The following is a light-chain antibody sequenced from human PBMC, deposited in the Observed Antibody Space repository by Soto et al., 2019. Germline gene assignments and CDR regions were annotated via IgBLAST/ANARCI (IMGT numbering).Light chain of an antibody. CDR1: QSVSSSY. CDR3: QQYGSSRCT. CDR2: GAS. V-gene: IGKV3-20*01. J-gene: IGKJ1*01. Sequence: EIVLTQSPGTLSLSPGERATLSCRASQSVSSSYLAWYQQKPGQAPRLLIYGASNRATGIPDRFSGSGSGTDFTLTISRLEPEDFAVYYCQQYGSSRCTFGQGTKVEIK.